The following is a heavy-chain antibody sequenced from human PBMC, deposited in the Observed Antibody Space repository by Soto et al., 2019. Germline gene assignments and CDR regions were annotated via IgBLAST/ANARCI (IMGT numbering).Heavy chain of an antibody. D-gene: IGHD1-1*01. V-gene: IGHV1-2*02. CDR1: GYTXIDYY. Sequence: SXKVSFKASGYTXIDYYIHLVRQSPGQGLEWMGWINPNSGGTKYAPKFQGGVTMTSDTSITTAYMELSRMISCYTAVYYCAREPATAKPEGVDFWGQGTLGTVS. CDR2: INPNSGGT. J-gene: IGHJ4*02. CDR3: AREPATAKPEGVDF.